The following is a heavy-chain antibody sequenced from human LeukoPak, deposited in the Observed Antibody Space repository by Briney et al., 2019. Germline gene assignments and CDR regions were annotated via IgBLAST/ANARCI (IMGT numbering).Heavy chain of an antibody. J-gene: IGHJ4*02. CDR3: AKHRGYCSGGTCSTIGLDY. Sequence: GGSLRLSCAASGFTFSSYGMSWVRQAPGKGLEWVSGISDSGGSTYYADSVKGRFTISRDNSENTLYLQMNSLRAEDTAVYYCAKHRGYCSGGTCSTIGLDYWGQGTLVTDSS. D-gene: IGHD2-15*01. V-gene: IGHV3-23*01. CDR2: ISDSGGST. CDR1: GFTFSSYG.